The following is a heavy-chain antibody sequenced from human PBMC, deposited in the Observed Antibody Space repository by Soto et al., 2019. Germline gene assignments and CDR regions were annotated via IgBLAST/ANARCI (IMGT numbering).Heavy chain of an antibody. J-gene: IGHJ4*02. D-gene: IGHD3-22*01. V-gene: IGHV1-69*13. CDR1: RGAFSSYP. CDR2: IIPIFGTA. Sequence: SVKVSCTASRGAFSSYPIRWVRHSTGQGLEWMGGIIPIFGTANYAQKFQGRVTITADESTSTAYMELSSLRPEDTAVYYCARGVGGSIYDSSGYWGQGTLVTVSS. CDR3: ARGVGGSIYDSSGY.